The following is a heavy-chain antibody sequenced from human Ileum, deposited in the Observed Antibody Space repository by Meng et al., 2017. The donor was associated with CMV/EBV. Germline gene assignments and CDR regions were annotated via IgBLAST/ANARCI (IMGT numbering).Heavy chain of an antibody. CDR3: ATELKLAAWIN. J-gene: IGHJ4*02. Sequence: GGPLRLSCTASGFTFSNYAMGWVRQAPGAGLEWVASMSGDAVGTSHADSVRGRFTISRDNSQNTLFLQLNSLRAEDTAVYYCATELKLAAWINWGQGTLVTVSS. CDR2: MSGDAVGT. V-gene: IGHV3-23*01. D-gene: IGHD1-1*01. CDR1: GFTFSNYA.